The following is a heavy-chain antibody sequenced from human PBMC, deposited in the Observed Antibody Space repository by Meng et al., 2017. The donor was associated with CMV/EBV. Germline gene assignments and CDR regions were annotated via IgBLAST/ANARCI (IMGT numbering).Heavy chain of an antibody. CDR2: IKSKTDGGTT. CDR3: TATLVGTFDY. D-gene: IGHD5-12*01. V-gene: IGHV3-15*01. Sequence: GESLKISCAASGFTFSNAWMSWVRQAPGKGLEWVGRIKSKTDGGTTDYAAPVKGRFTTSRDDSKNTLYLQMNSLKTEDTAVYYCTATLVGTFDYWGQGTLVTVSS. J-gene: IGHJ4*02. CDR1: GFTFSNAW.